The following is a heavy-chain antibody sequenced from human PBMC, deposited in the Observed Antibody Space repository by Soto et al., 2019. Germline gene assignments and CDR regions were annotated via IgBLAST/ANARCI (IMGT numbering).Heavy chain of an antibody. CDR1: GGTFSNHA. V-gene: IGHV1-69*13. CDR2: IIPIPGTI. D-gene: IGHD3-22*01. Sequence: ASVKVSCKASGGTFSNHAISWVRQAPGQGPEWMGGIIPIPGTINHAQKFQGRVTITADESMTTAYMELTSLRYEDTAVYYCARGPDRSGFYLFDYWGQGTLVTVSS. CDR3: ARGPDRSGFYLFDY. J-gene: IGHJ4*02.